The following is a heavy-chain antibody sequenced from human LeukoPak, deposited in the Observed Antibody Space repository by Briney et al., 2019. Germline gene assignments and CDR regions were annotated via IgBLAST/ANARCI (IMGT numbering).Heavy chain of an antibody. CDR2: INPHNGDT. CDR3: ATVRDIVVGGGPFYFDY. CDR1: VYTFIGYY. Sequence: ASLRDSCKASVYTFIGYYLHWVRQAPGQGLEWMGWINPHNGDTNYAQKFQGRVTMTRDTSITTAYMELSRLKSDDTAVYYCATVRDIVVGGGPFYFDYWGQGTLVTVSS. V-gene: IGHV1-2*02. J-gene: IGHJ4*02. D-gene: IGHD2-15*01.